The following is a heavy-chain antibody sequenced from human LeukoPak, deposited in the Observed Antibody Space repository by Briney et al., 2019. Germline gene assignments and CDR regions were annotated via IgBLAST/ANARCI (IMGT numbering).Heavy chain of an antibody. CDR2: IIPIFGTA. J-gene: IGHJ4*02. CDR3: ARSMALTPQGYCSGGSCYSFDY. D-gene: IGHD2-15*01. Sequence: GASVTVSCKASGGTFSSYAISWVRQAPGQGLEWMGGIIPIFGTANYAQKFQGRVTITTDESTSTDYMELSSLRSEDTAVYYGARSMALTPQGYCSGGSCYSFDYWGQGTLVTVSS. CDR1: GGTFSSYA. V-gene: IGHV1-69*05.